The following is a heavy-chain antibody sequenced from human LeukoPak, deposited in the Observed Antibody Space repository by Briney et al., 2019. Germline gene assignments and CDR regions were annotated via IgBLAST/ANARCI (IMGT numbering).Heavy chain of an antibody. Sequence: ASVKVSCKASGYTFTDYYMHWVRQAPGQGLEWMGWMNPNSGGTNYPQKFQGRVTMTRDTSFNTAYMELSRLRSDDTAVYYCARDLSGTYQIDYWGQGTLVTVSS. CDR2: MNPNSGGT. V-gene: IGHV1-2*02. CDR3: ARDLSGTYQIDY. J-gene: IGHJ4*02. D-gene: IGHD3-10*01. CDR1: GYTFTDYY.